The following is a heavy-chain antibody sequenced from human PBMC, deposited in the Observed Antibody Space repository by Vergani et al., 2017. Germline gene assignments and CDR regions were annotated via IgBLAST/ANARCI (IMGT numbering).Heavy chain of an antibody. V-gene: IGHV3-30*03. J-gene: IGHJ6*02. Sequence: QVQLVESGGGVVQPGRSLRLSCAASGFTFSSYGMHWVRQAPGKGLEWVAVISYDGSNKYYADSVKGRFTISRDNAKNSLYLQMNSLRAEDTAVYYCARDNYDILTGYYQDYYYYGMDVWGQGTTVTVSS. D-gene: IGHD3-9*01. CDR2: ISYDGSNK. CDR1: GFTFSSYG. CDR3: ARDNYDILTGYYQDYYYYGMDV.